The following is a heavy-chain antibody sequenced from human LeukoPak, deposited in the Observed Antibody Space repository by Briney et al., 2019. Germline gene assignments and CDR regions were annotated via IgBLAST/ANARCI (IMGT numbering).Heavy chain of an antibody. J-gene: IGHJ4*02. V-gene: IGHV3-23*01. Sequence: AGGSLRLSCAVSGFTFNNYGMSWVRQAPGKGLEWVSAISGSGFNTYYADSVKGRFTISRDNSKNTLYLQMNSLRAEDTAVYYCAKDPPLKWFGELLFTFDYWGQGTLVTVSS. D-gene: IGHD3-10*01. CDR2: ISGSGFNT. CDR3: AKDPPLKWFGELLFTFDY. CDR1: GFTFNNYG.